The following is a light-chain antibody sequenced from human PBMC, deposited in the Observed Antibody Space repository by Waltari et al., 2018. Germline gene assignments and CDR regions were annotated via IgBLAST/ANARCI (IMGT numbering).Light chain of an antibody. CDR1: RKSISIS. CDR3: QHYEREAAT. CDR2: GTS. V-gene: IGKV3-20*01. Sequence: LPPSPAPPFSSPGKTALPFSATRKSISISLTWYQQKPGQAPKLLIYGTSSRATGIPDRFSGSGSGTDFTLTISSLEPEDFAIYYCQHYEREAATFGEGTKVEI. J-gene: IGKJ1*01.